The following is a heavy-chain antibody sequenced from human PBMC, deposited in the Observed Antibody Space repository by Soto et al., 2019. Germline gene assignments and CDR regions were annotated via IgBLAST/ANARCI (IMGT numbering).Heavy chain of an antibody. J-gene: IGHJ3*02. Sequence: GESLKISCKGSGYSFTSYWIGWVRQMPGKGLEWMGIIYPGDSDTRYSPSFQGQVTISADKSISTAYLQWSSLKASDTAMYYCATPGTFSCTSWRPRGAFDIWGQGTIGTGS. V-gene: IGHV5-51*01. CDR2: IYPGDSDT. CDR1: GYSFTSYW. CDR3: ATPGTFSCTSWRPRGAFDI. D-gene: IGHD2-2*01.